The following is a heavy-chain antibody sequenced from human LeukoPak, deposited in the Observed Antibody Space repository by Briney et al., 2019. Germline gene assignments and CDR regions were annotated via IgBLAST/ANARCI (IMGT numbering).Heavy chain of an antibody. J-gene: IGHJ4*02. Sequence: KPGGSLRLSCEASGFTFNSYTMNWVRQPPGKGLEWIGEISHSGSTDYNPSLKSRVTISVDTSKIQFSLRLTSVTAADTAVYYCARGPNFGFWGQGTLLTVSS. CDR1: GFTFNSYT. V-gene: IGHV4-34*01. CDR3: ARGPNFGF. CDR2: ISHSGST.